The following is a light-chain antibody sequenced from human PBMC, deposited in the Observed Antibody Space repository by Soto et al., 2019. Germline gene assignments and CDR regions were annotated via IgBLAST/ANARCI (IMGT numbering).Light chain of an antibody. Sequence: ENVLTQSPGTLSLSPGERATLSCRASQSVSSIYLAWYQQKPGQAPRLLIYRASSRAAGIPDRFSGSGSGTDFTLTISRLEPEDFAVYYCQQYGGSPPYTFGQGTKLEIK. V-gene: IGKV3-20*01. CDR2: RAS. CDR3: QQYGGSPPYT. J-gene: IGKJ2*01. CDR1: QSVSSIY.